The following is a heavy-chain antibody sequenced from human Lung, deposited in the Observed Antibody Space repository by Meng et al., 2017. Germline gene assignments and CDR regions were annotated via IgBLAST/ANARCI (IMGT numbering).Heavy chain of an antibody. J-gene: IGHJ2*01. V-gene: IGHV7-4-1*02. CDR1: GYTFTSYA. Sequence: GQLVQSGSALKKPGASVKVSCKASGYTFTSYAMNWVRQAPGQGLEWMGWINTNTGNPTYAQGFTGRFVFSLDTSVSTAYLQISSLKAEDTAVYYCASGWFGELFGYFDLWGRGTLVTVSS. CDR3: ASGWFGELFGYFDL. D-gene: IGHD3-10*01. CDR2: INTNTGNP.